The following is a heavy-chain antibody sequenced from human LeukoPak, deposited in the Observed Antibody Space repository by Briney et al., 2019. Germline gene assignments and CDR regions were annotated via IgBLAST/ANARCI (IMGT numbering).Heavy chain of an antibody. CDR3: ARGSSSAWTYYFDY. CDR1: GFNLSTYN. Sequence: GGSLRLSCAASGFNLSTYNMNWVRQAPGKGLEWILYISISSTVYYADSVKGRFTISRDNAKNSLLLQMNGLRAGDTAVYYCARGSSSAWTYYFDYWGQGTLVTVSS. J-gene: IGHJ4*02. CDR2: ISISSTV. V-gene: IGHV3-48*01. D-gene: IGHD6-19*01.